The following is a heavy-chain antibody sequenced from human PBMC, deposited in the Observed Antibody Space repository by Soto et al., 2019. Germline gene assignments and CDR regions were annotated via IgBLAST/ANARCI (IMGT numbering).Heavy chain of an antibody. D-gene: IGHD5-12*01. CDR3: ASEWREGHSGFEYLQH. V-gene: IGHV3-30-3*01. CDR1: GFAFSSYA. CDR2: ISYDGYNQ. J-gene: IGHJ1*01. Sequence: QVQLVESGGGVVQPGRSLRLSCAAAGFAFSSYAMNWVRQAPGKGLEWVALISYDGYNQQYSDSVKGRFTISRDHSKNTLYLQMNSLRDEDTAVYYCASEWREGHSGFEYLQHWGQGTLVTVSS.